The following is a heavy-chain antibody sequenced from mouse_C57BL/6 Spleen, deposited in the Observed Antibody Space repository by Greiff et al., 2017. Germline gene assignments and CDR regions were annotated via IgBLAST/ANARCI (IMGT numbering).Heavy chain of an antibody. CDR2: IYPGGGYT. Sequence: QVQLQQSGAELVRPGTSVKMSCKASGYTFTNYWIGWAKQRPGHGLEWIGDIYPGGGYTNYTEKFKGKATLTADKSSSTAYMQFSSLTSEDSAIYYCAREGIYDGYYGFDYWGQGTTLTVSS. CDR1: GYTFTNYW. CDR3: AREGIYDGYYGFDY. J-gene: IGHJ2*01. V-gene: IGHV1-63*01. D-gene: IGHD2-3*01.